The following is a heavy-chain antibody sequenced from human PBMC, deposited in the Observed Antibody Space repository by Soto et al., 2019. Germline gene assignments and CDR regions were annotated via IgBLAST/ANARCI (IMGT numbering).Heavy chain of an antibody. CDR2: SSGYNGNT. V-gene: IGHV1-18*01. D-gene: IGHD2-21*02. CDR1: GYTFTSYG. J-gene: IGHJ5*02. Sequence: QVQLVQSGAEVKKPGASVKVSCKASGYTFTSYGISWVRQAPGQGLEWMGWSSGYNGNTNYAQKLQGRVTMTTDTATSTAYRELMSLRSDDTAVYYCAGEKGAYCCGDCYSTWFDPWGQGTLVTVSS. CDR3: AGEKGAYCCGDCYSTWFDP.